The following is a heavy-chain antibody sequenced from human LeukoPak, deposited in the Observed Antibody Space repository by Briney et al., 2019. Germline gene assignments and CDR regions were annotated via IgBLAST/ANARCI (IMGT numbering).Heavy chain of an antibody. CDR2: INPNSGAT. Sequence: EASVKVSCKTSGYTFTDYSMHWVRQAPGQGLEWMGWINPNSGATSYAQKFQGRVTMTRDTSITTAYMELSRLTSDDAAVYYCSTEDKYCTTTSCVDYWGQGTLVTVST. D-gene: IGHD2-2*01. V-gene: IGHV1-2*02. CDR1: GYTFTDYS. CDR3: STEDKYCTTTSCVDY. J-gene: IGHJ4*02.